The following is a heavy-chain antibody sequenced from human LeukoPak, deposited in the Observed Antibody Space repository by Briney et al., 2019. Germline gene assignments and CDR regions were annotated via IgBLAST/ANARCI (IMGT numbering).Heavy chain of an antibody. CDR3: ARDRYCSGGSCYSSVGFDP. Sequence: ALAKVSCKASGYTFTSYGISWVRQAPGQGLEWMGWISAYNDNTNYAQKLQGRVTMTTDTSTSTAYMELRSLRSDDTAVYYCARDRYCSGGSCYSSVGFDPWGQGTLVTVSS. D-gene: IGHD2-15*01. CDR1: GYTFTSYG. V-gene: IGHV1-18*01. J-gene: IGHJ5*02. CDR2: ISAYNDNT.